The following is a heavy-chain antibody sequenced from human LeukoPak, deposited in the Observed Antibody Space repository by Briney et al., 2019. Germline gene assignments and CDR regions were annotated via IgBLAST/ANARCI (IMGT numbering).Heavy chain of an antibody. J-gene: IGHJ3*02. D-gene: IGHD3-3*01. CDR1: GGSFSGYY. CDR2: INHSGST. CDR3: ARGRDFWSGHYLVRAFDI. Sequence: SETLSLTCAVYGGSFSGYYWSWIRQPPGKGLEWIGEINHSGSTNYNPSLKSRVTISVDTSNNQFSLKLSSVTAADTAVYYCARGRDFWSGHYLVRAFDIWGQGTMVTVSS. V-gene: IGHV4-34*01.